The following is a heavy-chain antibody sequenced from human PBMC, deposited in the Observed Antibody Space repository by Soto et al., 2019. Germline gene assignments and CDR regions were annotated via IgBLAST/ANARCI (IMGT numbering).Heavy chain of an antibody. CDR1: GYTFTSHD. CDR2: MNPDSGNT. Sequence: GASVKVSCKASGYTFTSHDINWVRQATGQGLEWMGWMNPDSGNTGYAQKFQGRVTMTRDTSITTAYMELSSLRSEDTAVYYCARGTLRSTNCQAIDYWGRGTLVTVSS. J-gene: IGHJ4*02. CDR3: ARGTLRSTNCQAIDY. D-gene: IGHD2-2*01. V-gene: IGHV1-8*01.